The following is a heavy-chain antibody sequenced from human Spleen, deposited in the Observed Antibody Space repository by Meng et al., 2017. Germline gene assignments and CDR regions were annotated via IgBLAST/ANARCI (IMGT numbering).Heavy chain of an antibody. Sequence: VQLQESCPGLVRPSETLFLTCTVSGGSVSSGSYYWSWIRQPPGKGLEWIGEINHSGSTNYNPSLESRATISVDTSQNNLSLKLSSVTAADSAVYYCARGPTTMAHDFDYWGQGTLVTVSS. V-gene: IGHV4-61*03. CDR1: GGSVSSGSYY. D-gene: IGHD4-11*01. CDR2: INHSGST. J-gene: IGHJ4*02. CDR3: ARGPTTMAHDFDY.